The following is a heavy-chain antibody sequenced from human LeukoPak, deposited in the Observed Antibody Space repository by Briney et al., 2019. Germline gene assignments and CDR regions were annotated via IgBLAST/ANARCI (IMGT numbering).Heavy chain of an antibody. Sequence: PGGSLRLSCAASGFTFRNYWMGWVRQAPGKGPVWVAHILNDGGSTSYADSVKGRFTISRDNAKNTLSLQMNSLRAEDTAVYYCVRHNYGYDYWGQGTPVTVSS. CDR1: GFTFRNYW. V-gene: IGHV3-74*01. D-gene: IGHD5-18*01. CDR3: VRHNYGYDY. J-gene: IGHJ4*02. CDR2: ILNDGGST.